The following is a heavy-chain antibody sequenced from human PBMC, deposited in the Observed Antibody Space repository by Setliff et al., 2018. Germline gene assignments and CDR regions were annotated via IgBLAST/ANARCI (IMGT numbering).Heavy chain of an antibody. V-gene: IGHV4-34*01. CDR1: GDSLSDYY. D-gene: IGHD1-26*01. Sequence: PSETLSLTCAVYGDSLSDYYWSWIRQAPGKGPEWIEEINHRGSTNYSPSLKSRVTISVDTSKNQFSLKVTSVTAADTAVYFCARDNTIVGATDYWGQGTLVTVSS. CDR3: ARDNTIVGATDY. CDR2: INHRGST. J-gene: IGHJ4*02.